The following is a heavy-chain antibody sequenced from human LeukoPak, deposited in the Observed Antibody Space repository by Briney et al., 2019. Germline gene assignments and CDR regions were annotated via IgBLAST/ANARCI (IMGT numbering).Heavy chain of an antibody. CDR2: INPKSGDT. CDR1: AQSFTAYY. Sequence: ASVKVSCQASAQSFTAYYIHWVRQAPGQGLEWMGWINPKSGDTNYAQKFQGRVRMTRDTSISTAYMELSRLRSDDTAVYYCARDQGGSEDLTTYYDFWSGGFAFDIWGQGTMVTVSS. D-gene: IGHD3-3*01. V-gene: IGHV1-2*02. J-gene: IGHJ3*02. CDR3: ARDQGGSEDLTTYYDFWSGGFAFDI.